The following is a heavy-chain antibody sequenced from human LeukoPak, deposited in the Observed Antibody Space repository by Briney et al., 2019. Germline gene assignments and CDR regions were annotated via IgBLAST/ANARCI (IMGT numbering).Heavy chain of an antibody. CDR2: IYYSGST. CDR1: GGSISSSSYY. D-gene: IGHD5-18*01. V-gene: IGHV4-39*01. CDR3: ASTWIQLWFFDY. J-gene: IGHJ4*02. Sequence: PSETLSLTCTVSGGSISSSSYYWGWIRQPPGKGLEWIGSIYYSGSTYYNPSLKSRVTISVDTSKNQFSLKLSSVTAADTAVYYCASTWIQLWFFDYWGRGTLVTVSS.